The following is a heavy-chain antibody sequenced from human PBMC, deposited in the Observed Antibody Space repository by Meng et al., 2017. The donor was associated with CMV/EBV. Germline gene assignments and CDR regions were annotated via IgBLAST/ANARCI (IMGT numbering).Heavy chain of an antibody. CDR2: ISSSGSTI. CDR3: AKNGATTVTTCHFDY. V-gene: IGHV3-48*03. CDR1: GFTFSSYE. J-gene: IGHJ4*02. Sequence: GGSLRLSCAASGFTFSSYEMNWVRQAPGKGLEWVSYISSSGSTIYYADSVKGRFTISRDNSKNTLYLQMNSLRAEDTAVYYCAKNGATTVTTCHFDYWGQGTLVTVSS. D-gene: IGHD4-11*01.